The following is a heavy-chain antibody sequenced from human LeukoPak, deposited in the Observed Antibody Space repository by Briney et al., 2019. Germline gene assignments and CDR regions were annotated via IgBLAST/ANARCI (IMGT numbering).Heavy chain of an antibody. CDR2: INHSGST. CDR1: GGSFSGYY. D-gene: IGHD4-11*01. V-gene: IGHV4-34*01. CDR3: ARGSTVTDAFDI. Sequence: SETLSLTCAVYGGSFSGYYWSWIRQPPGKGLEWIGEINHSGSTNYSPSLKSRVTISVDTSKNQFSLKLSSVTAADTAVYYCARGSTVTDAFDIWGQGTMVTVSS. J-gene: IGHJ3*02.